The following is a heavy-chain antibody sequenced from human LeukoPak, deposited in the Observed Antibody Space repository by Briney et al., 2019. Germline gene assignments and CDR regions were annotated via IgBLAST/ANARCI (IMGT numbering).Heavy chain of an antibody. V-gene: IGHV3-48*03. D-gene: IGHD1-26*01. J-gene: IGHJ4*02. CDR2: ISNHDGKT. CDR1: GFTFSHYE. Sequence: GGSLRLSCAASGFTFSHYEMNWVRQAPGKGLEWISYISNHDGKTYYADSVKGRFTISRDNAKNSLYLQMNSLTAEDTGVYYCARSTVGATWGDYWGQGTLVTVSS. CDR3: ARSTVGATWGDY.